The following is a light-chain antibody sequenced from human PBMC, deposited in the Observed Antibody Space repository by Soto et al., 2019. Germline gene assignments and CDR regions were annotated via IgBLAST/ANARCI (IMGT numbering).Light chain of an antibody. V-gene: IGKV3-15*01. CDR2: AAS. J-gene: IGKJ1*01. CDR3: QQYGSSIGS. Sequence: EIVMTQSPATLSVSPGERATLSCRASQSISSNLAWYQQTRGQAPRLLIYAASTRATGIPARFSGSGSGTEFTLTISRLEPEDFAVYYCQQYGSSIGSFGQGTQVDIK. CDR1: QSISSN.